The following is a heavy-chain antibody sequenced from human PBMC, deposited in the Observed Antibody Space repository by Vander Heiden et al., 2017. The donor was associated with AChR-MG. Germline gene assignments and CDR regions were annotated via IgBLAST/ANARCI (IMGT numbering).Heavy chain of an antibody. CDR2: IYYSGST. Sequence: QLQLQESGPGLVKPSETLSLTCTVSGGSISSSSYYWSWIRQPPGKGLEWMWIIYYSGSTYYNPPLKSQVTISVDTSKNQFSLKLSSVTAADTAVYYCARQPEYYDFWSGYYLPPFDYWGQGTLVTVSS. V-gene: IGHV4-39*01. CDR1: GGSISSSSYY. D-gene: IGHD3-3*01. CDR3: ARQPEYYDFWSGYYLPPFDY. J-gene: IGHJ4*02.